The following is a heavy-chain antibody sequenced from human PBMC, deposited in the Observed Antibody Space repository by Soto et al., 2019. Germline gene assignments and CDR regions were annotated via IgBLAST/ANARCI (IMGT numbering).Heavy chain of an antibody. V-gene: IGHV1-24*01. CDR3: AVFGVVIGGRVSAPSDYFDS. D-gene: IGHD3-3*01. J-gene: IGHJ4*02. Sequence: ASVKVSCKASGYTLTELSMHWVRQAPGKGLEWMGGINPDDGETNYAQKFQGRVTMTEDTSTNTAYMELSSLRSEDTAVYYCAVFGVVIGGRVSAPSDYFDSWGREXLAT. CDR2: INPDDGET. CDR1: GYTLTELS.